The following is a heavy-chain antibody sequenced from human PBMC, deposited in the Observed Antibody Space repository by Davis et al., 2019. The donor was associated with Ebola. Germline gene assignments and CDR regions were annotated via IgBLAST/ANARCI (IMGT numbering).Heavy chain of an antibody. CDR3: ATVAVAVAGRVDY. J-gene: IGHJ4*02. CDR2: IYYSGST. D-gene: IGHD6-19*01. CDR1: GGSISSSSYY. V-gene: IGHV4-39*01. Sequence: PSETLSLTCTVSGGSISSSSYYWGWIRQPPGKGLEWIGSIYYSGSTYYNPSLKSRVTISVDTSKNQFSLKLSSVTAADTAVYYCATVAVAVAGRVDYWGQGTLVTVSS.